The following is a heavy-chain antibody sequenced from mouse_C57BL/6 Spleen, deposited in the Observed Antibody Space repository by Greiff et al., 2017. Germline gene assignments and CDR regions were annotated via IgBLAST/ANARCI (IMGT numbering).Heavy chain of an antibody. Sequence: QVQLQQPGAELVRPGSSVKLSCKASGYTFTSYWMHWVKQRPIQGLEWIGNIDPSDSETHYNQKFKDKATLTVDKSSSTASIQLSSLTSEDSAVYYGARDYSNDFDYWGQGTTLTVSS. D-gene: IGHD2-5*01. V-gene: IGHV1-52*01. CDR3: ARDYSNDFDY. CDR1: GYTFTSYW. CDR2: IDPSDSET. J-gene: IGHJ2*01.